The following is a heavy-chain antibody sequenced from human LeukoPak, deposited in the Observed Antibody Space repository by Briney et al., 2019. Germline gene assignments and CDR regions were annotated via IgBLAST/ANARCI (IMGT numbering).Heavy chain of an antibody. D-gene: IGHD2-2*01. Sequence: GGSLRLSCAASGFSFSTYGMHWIRQAPGKGLEWVSYISSSGSSIYYADSVKGRFTSSRDNAKNSLYLQMNSLRAEDTAVYYCARVCSNTSCWGAFDIWGQGTMVTVSS. V-gene: IGHV3-48*04. CDR2: ISSSGSSI. J-gene: IGHJ3*02. CDR3: ARVCSNTSCWGAFDI. CDR1: GFSFSTYG.